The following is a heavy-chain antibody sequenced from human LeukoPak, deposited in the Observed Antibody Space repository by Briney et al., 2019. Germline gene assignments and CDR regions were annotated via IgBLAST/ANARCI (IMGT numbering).Heavy chain of an antibody. CDR3: ARMRYTYGYNFDY. D-gene: IGHD5-18*01. CDR1: GDSISSYY. CDR2: IHHSGSA. J-gene: IGHJ4*02. V-gene: IGHV4-38-2*02. Sequence: SETLSLTCTVSGDSISSYYWSWLRQPPGKGLEWIGSIHHSGSAYYNPSLNSRVTISVDTSKNQFSLNLSSVTAADTAVYYCARMRYTYGYNFDYWGQGTLVTVSS.